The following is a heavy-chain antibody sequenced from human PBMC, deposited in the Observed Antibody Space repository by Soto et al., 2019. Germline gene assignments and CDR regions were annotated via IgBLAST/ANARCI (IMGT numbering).Heavy chain of an antibody. CDR3: ARDLEFIGSGSHYRTLFDY. CDR2: IRSSSSYK. Sequence: GGSLRLPCAASGFTFSSDSMNWVRQAPGKVLEWVSSIRSSSSYKYHEDSVKGRFTSSRDNAKNSLYLQMNSLRAEDTAVYYCARDLEFIGSGSHYRTLFDYWGQGT. D-gene: IGHD3-10*01. CDR1: GFTFSSDS. V-gene: IGHV3-21*01. J-gene: IGHJ4*02.